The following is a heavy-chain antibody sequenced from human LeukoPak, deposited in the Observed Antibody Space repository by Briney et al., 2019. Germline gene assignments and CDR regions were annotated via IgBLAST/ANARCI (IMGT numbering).Heavy chain of an antibody. CDR2: ITSSSTTI. V-gene: IGHV3-48*01. Sequence: PGGSLRLSCAASGFTFSSYSMNWVRQAPGKGLEWVSYITSSSTTIYYADSVKGRFTISRDNAKHSLYLQMNSLRAEDTAVYYCARGTTTFDYWGQGTLVTVSS. D-gene: IGHD1-26*01. CDR1: GFTFSSYS. J-gene: IGHJ4*02. CDR3: ARGTTTFDY.